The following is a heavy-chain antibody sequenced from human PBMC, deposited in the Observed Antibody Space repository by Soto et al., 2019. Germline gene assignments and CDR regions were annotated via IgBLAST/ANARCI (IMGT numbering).Heavy chain of an antibody. CDR2: IIPIFGTA. D-gene: IGHD3-3*01. J-gene: IGHJ6*02. CDR3: ARDEGITIFGVVIYGMDV. Sequence: QVQLVQSGAEVKKPGSSVKVSCKASGGTFSSYAISWVRQAPGQGLEWRGGIIPIFGTANYAQKFQGRVTITADESTSTAYMELSSLRSEDTAVYYCARDEGITIFGVVIYGMDVWGQGTTVTVSS. V-gene: IGHV1-69*01. CDR1: GGTFSSYA.